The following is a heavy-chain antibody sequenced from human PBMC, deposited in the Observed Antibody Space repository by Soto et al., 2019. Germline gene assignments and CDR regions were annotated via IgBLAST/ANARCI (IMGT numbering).Heavy chain of an antibody. V-gene: IGHV3-33*01. CDR3: ARDGAVADY. Sequence: QVQLVESGGGVVQPGRSLRLSCAASGFTFSSYGMHWVRQAPGKGLEWVAVVWYDGSNKYYADSVKGRFTISRNTSKNPLYLQMNSLSAEDTAVYYCARDGAVADYWGQGTLVTVSS. J-gene: IGHJ4*02. CDR2: VWYDGSNK. D-gene: IGHD6-19*01. CDR1: GFTFSSYG.